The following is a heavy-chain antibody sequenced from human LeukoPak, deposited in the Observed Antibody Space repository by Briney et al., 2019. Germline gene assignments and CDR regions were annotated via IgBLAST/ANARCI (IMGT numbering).Heavy chain of an antibody. CDR2: ISGSGGST. CDR1: GFTFSSYG. D-gene: IGHD1-26*01. J-gene: IGHJ4*02. Sequence: GGSLRLSCAASGFTFSSYGMSWVRQAPGKGLEWVSAISGSGGSTYYADSVKGRFTISRDNSKNTLYLQMNSLRAEDTAVYYCAAQWELGENVSGDYWGQGTLVTVSS. V-gene: IGHV3-23*01. CDR3: AAQWELGENVSGDY.